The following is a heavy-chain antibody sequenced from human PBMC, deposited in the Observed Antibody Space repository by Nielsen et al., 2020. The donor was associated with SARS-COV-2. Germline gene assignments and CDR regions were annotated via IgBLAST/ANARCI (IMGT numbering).Heavy chain of an antibody. CDR2: ISSSGSTI. CDR3: ARGLIAAAGNQADYYFDY. V-gene: IGHV3-11*01. J-gene: IGHJ4*02. Sequence: GGSLRLSCAASGFTFSDYYMSWIRQAPGKGLEWVSYISSSGSTIYYADSVKGRFTISRDNAKNSLYLQMNSLRAEDTAVYYCARGLIAAAGNQADYYFDYWGQGTLVTVSS. CDR1: GFTFSDYY. D-gene: IGHD6-13*01.